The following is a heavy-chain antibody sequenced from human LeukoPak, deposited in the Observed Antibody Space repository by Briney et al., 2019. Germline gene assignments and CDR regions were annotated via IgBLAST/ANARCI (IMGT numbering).Heavy chain of an antibody. J-gene: IGHJ4*02. CDR3: ARDLGTGDLSFDY. D-gene: IGHD2-8*02. CDR1: GYTFTGYF. Sequence: GASVTVSCKASGYTFTGYFLHWVRQAPGHGLEWMGWINPNSGGTKYARKFQGRVTLTRDTSITTAYMDLTRLKSDDTAVYFCARDLGTGDLSFDYWGQGALLSVSS. V-gene: IGHV1-2*02. CDR2: INPNSGGT.